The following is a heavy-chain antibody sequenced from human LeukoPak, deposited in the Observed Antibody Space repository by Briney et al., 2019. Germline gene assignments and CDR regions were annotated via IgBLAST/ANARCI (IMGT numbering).Heavy chain of an antibody. CDR2: IYYSVNT. J-gene: IGHJ3*02. D-gene: IGHD2-15*01. Sequence: PSETLSLTCTVSGGSIGSYYWNWIRQSPGKGLEWLGYIYYSVNTNYNPSLKSRVIISVDTSKNQFSLELSSVTAADTAVYYCARDLGFVSKVCAFDIWGQGTMVTVSS. CDR3: ARDLGFVSKVCAFDI. V-gene: IGHV4-59*01. CDR1: GGSIGSYY.